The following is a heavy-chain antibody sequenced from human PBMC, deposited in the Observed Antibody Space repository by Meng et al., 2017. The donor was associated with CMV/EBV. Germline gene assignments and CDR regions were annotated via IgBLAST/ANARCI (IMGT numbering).Heavy chain of an antibody. CDR1: GGSFSGYY. CDR2: INHSGST. D-gene: IGHD3-3*01. J-gene: IGHJ5*02. CDR3: ARVGEGYDFWSGCYTGNWFDP. V-gene: IGHV4-34*01. Sequence: SETLSLTCAVYGGSFSGYYWSWIRQPPGKGLEWIGEINHSGSTNYNPSLKSRVTISVDTSKNQFSLKLSSVTAADTAVYYCARVGEGYDFWSGCYTGNWFDPWGQGTLVTVSS.